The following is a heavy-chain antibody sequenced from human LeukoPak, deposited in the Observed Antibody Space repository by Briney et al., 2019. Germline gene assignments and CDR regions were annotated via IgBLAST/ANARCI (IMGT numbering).Heavy chain of an antibody. V-gene: IGHV1-69*04. J-gene: IGHJ4*02. CDR1: GGTFSSYA. D-gene: IGHD5-24*01. CDR2: IIPILGIA. Sequence: GASVKVSCKASGGTFSSYAISWVRQAPGQGLEWMGRIIPILGIANCAQKFQGRVTITADKSTSTAYMELSSLRSEDTAVYYCATHGSRDGYNYKLFDYWGQGTLVTVSS. CDR3: ATHGSRDGYNYKLFDY.